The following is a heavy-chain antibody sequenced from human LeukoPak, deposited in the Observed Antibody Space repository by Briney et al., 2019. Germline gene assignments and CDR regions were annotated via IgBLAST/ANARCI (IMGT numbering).Heavy chain of an antibody. CDR3: AFSPLGDNYGFPY. D-gene: IGHD5-18*01. CDR1: GFTLRSYV. Sequence: PGRSLRLSCAGSGFTLRSYVMHWVRQAPGRGLEWVSSLSEGGDTAYYADSVKGRFTIYRDNSRDTLYLQVNSLRADDTALYYCAFSPLGDNYGFPYWGQGALVIVSS. CDR2: LSEGGDTA. J-gene: IGHJ4*02. V-gene: IGHV3-23*01.